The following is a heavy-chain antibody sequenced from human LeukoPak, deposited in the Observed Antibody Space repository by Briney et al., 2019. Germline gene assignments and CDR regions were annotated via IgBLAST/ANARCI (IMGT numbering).Heavy chain of an antibody. CDR2: INSDGSST. J-gene: IGHJ4*02. V-gene: IGHV3-74*01. Sequence: PGGSLRLSCAASGFTFSSYWMHWVRQGTGKGLVWVSRINSDGSSTSYADSVKGRFTISGDNAKNTPYLQMNSLRAEDTAVYYCARGLDQYDSSGYYAPFDYWGQGTLVTVSS. CDR1: GFTFSSYW. D-gene: IGHD3-22*01. CDR3: ARGLDQYDSSGYYAPFDY.